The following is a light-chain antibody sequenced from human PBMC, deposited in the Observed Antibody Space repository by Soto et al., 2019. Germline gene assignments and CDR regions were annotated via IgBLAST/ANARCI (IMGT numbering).Light chain of an antibody. CDR2: GAS. V-gene: IGKV3-15*01. J-gene: IGKJ5*01. CDR1: HSVNSH. Sequence: MMMTPSRATLSVSRGERVTLCCRTSHSVNSHVAWYQQKPGQAPRLLLYGASTRATGIPVRFSGSGFGTEFTLTISSLQSEDFAVYYCQQYKNWPLFGQGTRLENK. CDR3: QQYKNWPL.